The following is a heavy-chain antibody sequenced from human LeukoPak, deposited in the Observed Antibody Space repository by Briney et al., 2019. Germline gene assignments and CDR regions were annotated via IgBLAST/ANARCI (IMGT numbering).Heavy chain of an antibody. CDR1: GYTSTDYY. V-gene: IGHV1-2*02. Sequence: ASAKVSCKASGYTSTDYYLHWVRQAPGQGLEWLGWINPNSGGTNYAQKFQGRVTMTWDTSIGTGYMELSRLISDDTAVYYCARGPKDRYYYYYMDVWGKGTTVTVSS. CDR3: ARGPKDRYYYYYMDV. J-gene: IGHJ6*03. CDR2: INPNSGGT. D-gene: IGHD3-3*01.